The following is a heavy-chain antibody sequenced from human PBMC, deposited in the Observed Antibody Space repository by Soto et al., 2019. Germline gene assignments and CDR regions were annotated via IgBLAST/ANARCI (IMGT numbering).Heavy chain of an antibody. Sequence: GGSLRLSCAASGFTFSSYSMNWVRQAPGKGLEWVSYISSSSSTIYYADSVKGRFTISRDNAKNSLYLQMNSLRDEDTAVYYCARGTGCSSTSCYPYYYGMDVWGQGTTVTVSS. CDR2: ISSSSSTI. CDR1: GFTFSSYS. V-gene: IGHV3-48*02. J-gene: IGHJ6*02. CDR3: ARGTGCSSTSCYPYYYGMDV. D-gene: IGHD2-2*01.